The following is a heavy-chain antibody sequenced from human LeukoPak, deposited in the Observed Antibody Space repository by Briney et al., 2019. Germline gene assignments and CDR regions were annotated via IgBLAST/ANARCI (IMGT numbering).Heavy chain of an antibody. Sequence: PGGSLRLSCAASGFTFNKYWVTWVRQAPGKGLEWVANIKEDGSEKYYVDSVKGRFTISRDNAKNSLYLQMNSLRAEDTAFYYCARDGPAAYYNRPMGYWGQGTLVTVSS. CDR3: ARDGPAAYYNRPMGY. CDR1: GFTFNKYW. D-gene: IGHD3-22*01. V-gene: IGHV3-7*05. J-gene: IGHJ4*02. CDR2: IKEDGSEK.